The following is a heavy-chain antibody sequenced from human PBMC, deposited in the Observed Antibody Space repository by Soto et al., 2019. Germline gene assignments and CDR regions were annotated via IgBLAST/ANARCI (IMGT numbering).Heavy chain of an antibody. D-gene: IGHD5-12*01. Sequence: QVQLQQWGAGLLKPSETLSLTCAVYGGSFSGYYWSWIRQPPGKGLEWIGEIDHSGSTNYNPSLKSRVTISVDTSKNQFSLKLSSVTAADTAVYYCARGSRGGYGCLDYWGQGTLVTVSS. CDR1: GGSFSGYY. J-gene: IGHJ4*02. CDR3: ARGSRGGYGCLDY. CDR2: IDHSGST. V-gene: IGHV4-34*01.